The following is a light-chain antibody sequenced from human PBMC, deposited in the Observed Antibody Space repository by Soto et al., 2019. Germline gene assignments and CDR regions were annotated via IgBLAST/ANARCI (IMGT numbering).Light chain of an antibody. CDR1: QSISSSH. V-gene: IGKV3-20*01. J-gene: IGKJ4*01. CDR2: GAA. CDR3: QQYRSSPLT. Sequence: EMVLTHSPGTLSLSPGERATLSCRASQSISSSHLAWYQQKPGQGPRLLIYGAASRATGIPDRFSGSGSGTDCTLTISRLEPEDFAVYYCQQYRSSPLTFGGGTKVDIK.